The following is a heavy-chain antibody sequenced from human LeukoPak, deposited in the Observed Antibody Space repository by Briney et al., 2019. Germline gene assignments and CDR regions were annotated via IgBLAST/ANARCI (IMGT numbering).Heavy chain of an antibody. Sequence: GGSLRLSCAASGFTFSDYYMSWIRQAPGKGLEWVSYISSSGSTIYYADSVKGRFTISRDNAKNSLYLQMNSLRAEDTAVYYCARDAWFGELLYPFDYWGQGTLVTVSS. V-gene: IGHV3-11*01. D-gene: IGHD3-10*01. CDR1: GFTFSDYY. CDR2: ISSSGSTI. CDR3: ARDAWFGELLYPFDY. J-gene: IGHJ4*02.